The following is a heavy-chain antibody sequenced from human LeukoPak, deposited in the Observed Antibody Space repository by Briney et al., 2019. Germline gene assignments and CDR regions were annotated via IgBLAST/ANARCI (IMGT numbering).Heavy chain of an antibody. V-gene: IGHV3-30*02. D-gene: IGHD2-2*01. CDR2: IRFDGNNK. CDR1: GFTFSSFG. Sequence: PGGSLRLSCAASGFTFSSFGMHWVRQAPGKGLEWVAFIRFDGNNKYYADSVKGRFTISRDNSKNTLYLQMNSLRAEDTAVYYCAKGPYGYCSSTSCSNVDYWGQGTLVTVSS. J-gene: IGHJ4*02. CDR3: AKGPYGYCSSTSCSNVDY.